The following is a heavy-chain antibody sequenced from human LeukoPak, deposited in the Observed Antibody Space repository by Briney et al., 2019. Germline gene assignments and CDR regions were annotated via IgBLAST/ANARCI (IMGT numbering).Heavy chain of an antibody. CDR2: IWYDGSNK. V-gene: IGHV3-33*01. D-gene: IGHD3-10*01. CDR3: ARDRGVSPLDY. Sequence: PGGSLRLSCAASGFTFSSYGMHGVRQAPGKGLEGVAVIWYDGSNKYYADSVKGRFTISRDNSKNTLYLQMNSLRAEDTAVYYCARDRGVSPLDYWGQGTLVTVSS. CDR1: GFTFSSYG. J-gene: IGHJ4*02.